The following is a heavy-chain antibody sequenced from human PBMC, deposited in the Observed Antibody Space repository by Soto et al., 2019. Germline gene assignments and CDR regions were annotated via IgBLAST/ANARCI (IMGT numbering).Heavy chain of an antibody. J-gene: IGHJ6*02. D-gene: IGHD2-2*01. V-gene: IGHV4-39*01. CDR3: ARQRGGIVVVPAAMGMWGDYYGMDV. CDR1: GGSISSSSYY. CDR2: IYYSGST. Sequence: SETLSLTCTVSGGSISSSSYYWGWIRQPPGKGLEWIGSIYYSGSTYYNPSLKSRVTISVDTSKNQFSLKLSSVTAADTAVYYCARQRGGIVVVPAAMGMWGDYYGMDVWGQGTTVTVSS.